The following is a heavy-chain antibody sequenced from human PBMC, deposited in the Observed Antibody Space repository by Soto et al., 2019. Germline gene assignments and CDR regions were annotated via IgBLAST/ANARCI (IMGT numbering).Heavy chain of an antibody. D-gene: IGHD3-10*01. Sequence: NPSEALSLTFAVYGGSFSGYYWSWMRQPPGKGLEWIGEINHSGSTNYNPSLKSRVTISVDTSKNQFSLKLSSVTAADTAVYYCARGRGLLLWFGELHNWFDPWGQGTLVT. J-gene: IGHJ5*02. CDR3: ARGRGLLLWFGELHNWFDP. CDR2: INHSGST. V-gene: IGHV4-34*01. CDR1: GGSFSGYY.